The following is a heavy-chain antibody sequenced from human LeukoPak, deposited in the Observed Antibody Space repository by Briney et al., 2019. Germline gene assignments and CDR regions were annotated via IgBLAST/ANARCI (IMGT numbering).Heavy chain of an antibody. J-gene: IGHJ6*02. CDR3: AKVPVRRYGMDV. V-gene: IGHV3-43*02. CDR1: GFSFDDSA. Sequence: PGRSLRLSCAVSGFSFDDSAMHWVRQAPGKGLEWVSLISGDGGSTFYAGSVKGRFTISRDNSENSLYLQMNSLRSEDTALYFYAKVPVRRYGMDVWGQGTTVTVSS. CDR2: ISGDGGST.